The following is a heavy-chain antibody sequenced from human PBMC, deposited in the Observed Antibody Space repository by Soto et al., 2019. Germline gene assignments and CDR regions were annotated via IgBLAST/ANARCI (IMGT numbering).Heavy chain of an antibody. CDR2: IYYSGST. CDR1: GGSISSHY. V-gene: IGHV4-59*08. J-gene: IGHJ4*02. CDR3: ARLDGYDHYFDD. D-gene: IGHD5-12*01. Sequence: QVQLQGSGPGLVKPSETLSLTCTVSGGSISSHYWSWIRQPPGQGLEWIGYIYYSGSTNYNPSLKRRVTMSVSASKSQFSLRLSSVTAADTAVYFCARLDGYDHYFDDWGQGALVTVAS.